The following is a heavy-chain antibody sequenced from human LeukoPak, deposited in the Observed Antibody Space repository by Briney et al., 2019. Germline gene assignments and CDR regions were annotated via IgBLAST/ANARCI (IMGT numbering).Heavy chain of an antibody. CDR1: GFTFSSYA. Sequence: PGGSLRLSCAASGFTFSSYAMSWVRQAPGKGLEWVSAISGSGGSTYYADSVKGRFTISRDNSKNTLYLQMNSLRAEDTAVYYCAKDGTSGSYRYYFDYWGQGTLVTVSS. CDR3: AKDGTSGSYRYYFDY. CDR2: ISGSGGST. J-gene: IGHJ4*02. D-gene: IGHD1-26*01. V-gene: IGHV3-23*01.